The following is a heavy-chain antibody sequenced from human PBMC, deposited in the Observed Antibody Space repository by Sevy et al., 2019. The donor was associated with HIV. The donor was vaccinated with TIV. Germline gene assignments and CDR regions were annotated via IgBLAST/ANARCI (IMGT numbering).Heavy chain of an antibody. Sequence: ASVKVSCKVSGYTLTKLSMHWVRQAPGKGLEWMGSFDPQNDETIYAQKFQGRVTMTEDTSTDTGYMELSSLRAEDTAVYYCARGIAAAGTVDYWGQGTLVTVSS. J-gene: IGHJ4*02. D-gene: IGHD6-13*01. CDR2: FDPQNDET. CDR1: GYTLTKLS. V-gene: IGHV1-24*01. CDR3: ARGIAAAGTVDY.